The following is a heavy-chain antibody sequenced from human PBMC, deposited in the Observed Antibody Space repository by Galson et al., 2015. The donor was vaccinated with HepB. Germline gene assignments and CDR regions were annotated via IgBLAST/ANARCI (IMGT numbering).Heavy chain of an antibody. J-gene: IGHJ4*02. V-gene: IGHV3-23*01. CDR3: AKLPFVSREYYYDSSGYYFPYYFDY. D-gene: IGHD3-22*01. CDR2: ISGSGGST. Sequence: SLRLSCAASGFTFSSYAMSWVRQAPGKGLEWVSAISGSGGSTYYADSVKGRFTISRDNSKNTLYLQMNSLRAEDTAVYYCAKLPFVSREYYYDSSGYYFPYYFDYWGQGTLVTVSS. CDR1: GFTFSSYA.